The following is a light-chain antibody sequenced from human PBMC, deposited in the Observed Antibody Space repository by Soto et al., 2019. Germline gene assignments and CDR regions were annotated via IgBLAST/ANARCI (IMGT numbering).Light chain of an antibody. Sequence: QSVLTQPPSVSGAPGQRVTISCTGSSSNIGAGYDVHWYQQLPGTAPKLLIYVNSNRPSGVPDRFSGSKSGTSASLAITGLQAEDEAEYYCQSYDSSLSGSRVFGGGTQLTVL. V-gene: IGLV1-40*01. CDR3: QSYDSSLSGSRV. J-gene: IGLJ2*01. CDR2: VNS. CDR1: SSNIGAGYD.